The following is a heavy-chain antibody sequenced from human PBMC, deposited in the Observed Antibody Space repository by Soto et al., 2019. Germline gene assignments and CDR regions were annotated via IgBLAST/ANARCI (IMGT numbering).Heavy chain of an antibody. V-gene: IGHV3-33*01. CDR1: GFTFSSYG. CDR2: IWYDGSNK. D-gene: IGHD7-27*01. J-gene: IGHJ6*02. CDR3: ASPLGTSNYYGIDV. Sequence: QGQLVESGGGVVQPGRSLRLSCAASGFTFSSYGMHWVRQAPGKGLEWVAVIWYDGSNKYYADSVKGRFTISRDNSKNTLYLQMNSLRAEDTALYYCASPLGTSNYYGIDVWGQGTTVTASS.